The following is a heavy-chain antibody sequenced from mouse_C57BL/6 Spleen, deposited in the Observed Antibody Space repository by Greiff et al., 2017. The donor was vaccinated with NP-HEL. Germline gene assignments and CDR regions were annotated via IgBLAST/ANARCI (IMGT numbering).Heavy chain of an antibody. V-gene: IGHV1-66*01. CDR1: GYSFTSYY. Sequence: VQLQQSGPELVKPGASVKISCKASGYSFTSYYIHWVKQRPGQGLEWIGWIYPGSGNTKYNEKFKGKATLTADTSSSTAYMQLSSLTSEDSAVYYCAREGTTVVADWYFDVWGTGTTVTVSS. CDR2: IYPGSGNT. D-gene: IGHD1-1*01. J-gene: IGHJ1*03. CDR3: AREGTTVVADWYFDV.